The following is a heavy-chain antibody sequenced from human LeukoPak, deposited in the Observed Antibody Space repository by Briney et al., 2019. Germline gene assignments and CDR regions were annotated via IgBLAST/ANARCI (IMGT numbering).Heavy chain of an antibody. D-gene: IGHD2-15*01. CDR1: GGTFSSYA. CDR3: ARSLVAAQDDY. V-gene: IGHV1-18*01. Sequence: ASVKVSCKASGGTFSSYAISWVRQAPGQGLEWMGWISAYNGNTNYAQKLQGRVTMTTDTSTSTAYMELRSLRSDDTAVYYCARSLVAAQDDYWGQGTLVTVSS. J-gene: IGHJ4*02. CDR2: ISAYNGNT.